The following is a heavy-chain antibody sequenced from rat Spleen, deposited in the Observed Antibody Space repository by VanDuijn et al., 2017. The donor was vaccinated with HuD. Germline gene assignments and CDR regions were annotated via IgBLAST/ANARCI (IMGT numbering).Heavy chain of an antibody. CDR2: ISYGDGSGHSGT. D-gene: IGHD1-9*01. CDR3: ARRHYGYTDYFDY. V-gene: IGHV5-29*01. J-gene: IGHJ2*01. Sequence: EVQLVESGGGLVQPGRSLKLSCAASGFTFSAYGVAWVRQAPTTGLEWVATISYGDGSGHSGTYYRDSVRGRFTISRDDAKSTLSLQMESLRSEDTATYYCARRHYGYTDYFDYWGQGVMVTVSS. CDR1: GFTFSAYG.